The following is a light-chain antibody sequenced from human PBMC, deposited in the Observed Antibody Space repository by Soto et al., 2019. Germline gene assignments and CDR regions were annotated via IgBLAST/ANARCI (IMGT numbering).Light chain of an antibody. J-gene: IGLJ1*01. CDR2: EVS. CDR1: SSDVGGYNY. V-gene: IGLV2-8*02. Sequence: QSAPTQPPSASRSPGQSVTISCTGTSSDVGGYNYVSWYQQHPGKAPKLMIYEVSKRPSGVPDRFSGSKSGNTASLTVSGLQAEDETDYYCSSYAGSSIGVFGTGTKLTFL. CDR3: SSYAGSSIGV.